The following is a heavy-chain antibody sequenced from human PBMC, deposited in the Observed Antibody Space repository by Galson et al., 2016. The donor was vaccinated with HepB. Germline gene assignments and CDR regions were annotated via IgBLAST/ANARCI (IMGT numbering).Heavy chain of an antibody. D-gene: IGHD5-12*01. V-gene: IGHV3-9*01. CDR1: GFIFDDYA. Sequence: SLRLSCAASGFIFDDYAMHWVRQAPGKGLEWVSGITWNSGTIGYADSVKGRFTISRDNAKNSLYLQMNSLRGDDTALYYCAKDIRSVATSLGNWGQGTLVTVPS. J-gene: IGHJ1*01. CDR3: AKDIRSVATSLGN. CDR2: ITWNSGTI.